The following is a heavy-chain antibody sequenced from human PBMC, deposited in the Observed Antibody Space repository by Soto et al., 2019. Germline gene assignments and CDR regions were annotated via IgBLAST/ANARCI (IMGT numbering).Heavy chain of an antibody. J-gene: IGHJ4*02. CDR3: ARGIDYGGVNRIDY. CDR1: GDTFNNYA. CDR2: IIPIFGTP. V-gene: IGHV1-69*13. D-gene: IGHD4-17*01. Sequence: SVKVSCTASGDTFNNYAFNWVRQTPGQGLEWMGGIIPIFGTPNYAQRVQGRVTITADESTSTAYMELSSLRSEDTAVYYCARGIDYGGVNRIDYWGQGTLVTVSS.